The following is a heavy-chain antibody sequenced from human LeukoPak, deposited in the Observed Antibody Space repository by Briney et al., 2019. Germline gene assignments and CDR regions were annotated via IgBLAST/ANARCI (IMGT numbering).Heavy chain of an antibody. CDR1: GYTFTSQG. D-gene: IGHD3-3*02. J-gene: IGHJ4*02. CDR3: AREWSHFGDY. Sequence: ASVKVSCKTSGYTFTSQGIYWVRQAPGQGLEYMGWISPYNGNTNYAQKLQGRVFMTTDTSTNTAYMELRSLRSDDMAVYYCAREWSHFGDYWGQGALVTVSS. V-gene: IGHV1-18*03. CDR2: ISPYNGNT.